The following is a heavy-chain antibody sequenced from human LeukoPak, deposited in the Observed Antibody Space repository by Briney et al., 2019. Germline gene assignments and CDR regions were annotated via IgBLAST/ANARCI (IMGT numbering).Heavy chain of an antibody. CDR2: INSDGSST. V-gene: IGHV3-74*01. CDR3: ARASASGFDP. J-gene: IGHJ5*02. Sequence: GGSLRLSCAASGFTFSSYWMHWVRQAPGEGLVWVSRINSDGSSTSYADSVKGRFTISRDNAKNTLYLQMNSLRAEDTAVYYCARASASGFDPWGQGTLVTVSS. CDR1: GFTFSSYW. D-gene: IGHD3-10*01.